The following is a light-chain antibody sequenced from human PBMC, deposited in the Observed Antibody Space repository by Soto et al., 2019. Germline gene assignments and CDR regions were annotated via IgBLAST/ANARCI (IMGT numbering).Light chain of an antibody. CDR2: DAY. CDR1: QSFRGL. V-gene: IGKV3-11*01. Sequence: VLAQSPVPLSLSPGERAPLSCRASQSFRGLLAWYQQKPGQAPRLLIYDAYNRATGIPPRFSGSGSGTDFTLTISSLEPEDSAVYYCQQRHMWPITFGQGTRLEIK. J-gene: IGKJ5*01. CDR3: QQRHMWPIT.